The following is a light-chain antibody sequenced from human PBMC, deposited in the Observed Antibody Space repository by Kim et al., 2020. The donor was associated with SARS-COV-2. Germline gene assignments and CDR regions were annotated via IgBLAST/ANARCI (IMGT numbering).Light chain of an antibody. V-gene: IGKV3-20*01. Sequence: IVLTQSPGTLSLSPGERATLSCRASQSLSSPYLAWYQQRHGQAPRLLIPRASLRATGVPDRFSGSGSGTDFTLTISRVEPEDSAMYYCQQYDSPPVTLGPGTKVDIK. J-gene: IGKJ3*01. CDR1: QSLSSPY. CDR3: QQYDSPPVT. CDR2: RAS.